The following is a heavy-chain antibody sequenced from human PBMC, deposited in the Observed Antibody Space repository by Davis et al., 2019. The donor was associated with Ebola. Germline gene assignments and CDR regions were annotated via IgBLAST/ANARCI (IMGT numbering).Heavy chain of an antibody. CDR3: ATSSSWYSTGMDV. Sequence: SETLSLTCTVSGGSISSYYWSWIRQPPGKGLEWLGYIYYSGSTNYNPSLKSRVTISVDTSKNQFSLKLSSVTAADTAVYYCATSSSWYSTGMDVWGQGTTVTVSS. CDR1: GGSISSYY. J-gene: IGHJ6*02. D-gene: IGHD6-13*01. CDR2: IYYSGST. V-gene: IGHV4-59*01.